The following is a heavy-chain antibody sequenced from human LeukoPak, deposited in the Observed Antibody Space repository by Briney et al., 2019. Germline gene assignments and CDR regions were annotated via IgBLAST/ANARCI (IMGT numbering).Heavy chain of an antibody. D-gene: IGHD5-18*01. Sequence: SETLSLTCTVSGGSISSYFWSWIRQPPGKGLEWIGYIYYSGRTNYNPSLKSRVTISVDTSKNQFSLKLSSVTAADTAVYYCARDMVDRDMVKSLGWFDPWGQGTLVTVSS. CDR2: IYYSGRT. CDR3: ARDMVDRDMVKSLGWFDP. J-gene: IGHJ5*02. V-gene: IGHV4-59*01. CDR1: GGSISSYF.